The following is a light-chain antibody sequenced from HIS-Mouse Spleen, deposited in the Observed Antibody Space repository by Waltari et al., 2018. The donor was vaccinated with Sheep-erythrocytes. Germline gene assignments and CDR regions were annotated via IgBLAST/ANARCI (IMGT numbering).Light chain of an antibody. Sequence: QSALTQPPSVSGSPGQSVTISCTGTTSDFGGYNYVSWYQQNPGKAPKLMIYDVSKRPSGVPDRFSGSKSGNTASLTISGLQAEDEADYYCCSYAGSYNHVFATGTKVTVL. J-gene: IGLJ1*01. CDR2: DVS. CDR3: CSYAGSYNHV. CDR1: TSDFGGYNY. V-gene: IGLV2-11*01.